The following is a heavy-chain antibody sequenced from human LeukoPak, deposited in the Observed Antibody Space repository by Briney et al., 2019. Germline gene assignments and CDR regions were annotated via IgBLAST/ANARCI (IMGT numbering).Heavy chain of an antibody. J-gene: IGHJ4*02. CDR3: ARDRGPYYFDY. Sequence: SETLSLTCSVSGGSISSYYWSWIRQPPGKGLEWIGYIYYSGSTNYNPSLKSRVTISVDTSKNQFSLKQRSVTAVDTAVCYCARDRGPYYFDYWGQGTLVTASS. V-gene: IGHV4-59*01. D-gene: IGHD3-10*01. CDR1: GGSISSYY. CDR2: IYYSGST.